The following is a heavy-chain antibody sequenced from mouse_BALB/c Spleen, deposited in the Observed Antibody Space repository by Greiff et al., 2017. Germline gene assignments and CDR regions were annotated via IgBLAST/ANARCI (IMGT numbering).Heavy chain of an antibody. D-gene: IGHD1-1*01. J-gene: IGHJ1*01. Sequence: EVMLVESGGDLVKPGGSLKLSCAASGFTFSSYGMSWVRQTPDKRLEWVATISSGGSYTYYPDSVKGRFTISRDNAKNTLYLEMSSLRSEDTAMYYCARVYGSRRYFDVWGAGTTVTVSS. V-gene: IGHV5-6*01. CDR1: GFTFSSYG. CDR2: ISSGGSYT. CDR3: ARVYGSRRYFDV.